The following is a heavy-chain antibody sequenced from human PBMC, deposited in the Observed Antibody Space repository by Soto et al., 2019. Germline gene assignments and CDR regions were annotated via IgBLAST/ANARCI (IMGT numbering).Heavy chain of an antibody. D-gene: IGHD3-10*01. CDR1: GFTFTNSA. CDR3: AREFENYGSGSYSNWFDP. V-gene: IGHV1-18*01. CDR2: VIVYNGNT. Sequence: ASVKVSCKASGFTFTNSAMQWVRQARGQGLEWMGWVIVYNGNTNYAPKLQDRVTMTTDTSTSTAYMELRSLRSDDTAVYYCAREFENYGSGSYSNWFDPWGQG. J-gene: IGHJ5*02.